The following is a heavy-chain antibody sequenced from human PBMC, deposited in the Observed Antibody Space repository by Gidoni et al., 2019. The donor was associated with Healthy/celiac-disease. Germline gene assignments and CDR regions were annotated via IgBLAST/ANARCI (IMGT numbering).Heavy chain of an antibody. D-gene: IGHD3-10*01. CDR2: SYSGGST. CDR1: GLTVSSNY. V-gene: IGHV3-66*01. Sequence: EVQLVESGGGLVQPGGSLRLSCAASGLTVSSNYRSWVRQAPGKGLEWVSVSYSGGSTYYADSVKGRFTISRDNSKNTLYLQMNSLRAEDTAVYYCARYPRADAFDIWGQGTMVTVSS. CDR3: ARYPRADAFDI. J-gene: IGHJ3*02.